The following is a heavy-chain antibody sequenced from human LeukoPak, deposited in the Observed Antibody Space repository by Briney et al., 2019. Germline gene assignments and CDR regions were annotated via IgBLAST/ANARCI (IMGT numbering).Heavy chain of an antibody. CDR1: GYNFIGYG. D-gene: IGHD3-10*01. V-gene: IGHV1-69*13. J-gene: IGHJ3*02. CDR3: AREVSSGAFDI. Sequence: SVKVSCKASGYNFIGYGITWVRQAPGQGLEWMGGIIPIFGTANYAQKFQGRVTITADESTSTAYMELSSLRSEDTAVYYCAREVSSGAFDIWGQGTMDTVSS. CDR2: IIPIFGTA.